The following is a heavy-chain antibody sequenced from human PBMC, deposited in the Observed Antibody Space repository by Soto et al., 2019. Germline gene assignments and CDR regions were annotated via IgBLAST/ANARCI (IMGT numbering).Heavy chain of an antibody. Sequence: QLQLQESGPGLVKPSETLSLTCTVSGGSISSSSYYWGWIRQPPGKGLEWIGSIYYSGSTYYNPSLKSRVTISVDTSKNQFSLKLSSVTAADTAVYYCARQLGPRTRRTDRNWFDPWGQGTLVTVSS. V-gene: IGHV4-39*01. CDR1: GGSISSSSYY. CDR2: IYYSGST. CDR3: ARQLGPRTRRTDRNWFDP. D-gene: IGHD3-10*01. J-gene: IGHJ5*02.